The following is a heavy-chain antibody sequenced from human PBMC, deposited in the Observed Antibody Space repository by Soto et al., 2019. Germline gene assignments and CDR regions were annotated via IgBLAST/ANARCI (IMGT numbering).Heavy chain of an antibody. J-gene: IGHJ4*02. CDR1: GCSISSSTPYY. D-gene: IGHD3-16*01. V-gene: IGHV4-39*02. CDR2: VYYTGRT. CDR3: AREGGEGNYFDY. Sequence: QRQLQESGPGLVKPSETLSLTCTVSGCSISSSTPYYWGWIRQPPGKGLEWIGSVYYTGRTYYNPALKSTVTISVDTSKNQFSLELSSVTAADTAVYYCAREGGEGNYFDYWGQGMLVTVSS.